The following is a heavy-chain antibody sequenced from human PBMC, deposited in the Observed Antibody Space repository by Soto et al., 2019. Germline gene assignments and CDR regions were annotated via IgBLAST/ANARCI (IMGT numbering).Heavy chain of an antibody. CDR3: ASLLGGGLGLRFLEEWFDP. V-gene: IGHV4-39*01. CDR1: GGSISSSSYY. D-gene: IGHD3-3*01. J-gene: IGHJ5*02. Sequence: SETLSLTCTVSGGSISSSSYYWGWIRQPPGKGLEWIGSIYYSGSTYYNPSLKSRVTISVDTSKNQFSLKLSSVTAADTAVYYCASLLGGGLGLRFLEEWFDPWGQGTLVTVSS. CDR2: IYYSGST.